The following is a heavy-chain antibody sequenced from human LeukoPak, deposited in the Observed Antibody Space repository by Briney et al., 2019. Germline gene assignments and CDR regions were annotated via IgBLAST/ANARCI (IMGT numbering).Heavy chain of an antibody. V-gene: IGHV3-21*01. CDR3: ARLNDDYDRANFDY. Sequence: GGSLRLSCAASGFTFSNAWMSWVRQAPGKGLEWVSSITSSSSYIYYADSVKGRFTISRDNAKNSLYLQMNSLRAEDTAVYYCARLNDDYDRANFDYWGQGTLVTVSS. CDR2: ITSSSSYI. D-gene: IGHD4-17*01. J-gene: IGHJ4*02. CDR1: GFTFSNAW.